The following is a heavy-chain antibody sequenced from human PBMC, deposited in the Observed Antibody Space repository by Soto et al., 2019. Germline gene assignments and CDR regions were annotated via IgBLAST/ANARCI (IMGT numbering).Heavy chain of an antibody. V-gene: IGHV3-7*05. D-gene: IGHD3-3*01. CDR3: AREFWNYDFWSGNIDY. Sequence: PGGSMRLSCAASGFTFSSYWMSWVRQAPGKGLEWVANIKQDGSEKYYVDSVKGRFTISRDNAKNSLYLQMNSLRAEDTAVYYCAREFWNYDFWSGNIDYWGQGTLVTVSS. CDR1: GFTFSSYW. J-gene: IGHJ4*02. CDR2: IKQDGSEK.